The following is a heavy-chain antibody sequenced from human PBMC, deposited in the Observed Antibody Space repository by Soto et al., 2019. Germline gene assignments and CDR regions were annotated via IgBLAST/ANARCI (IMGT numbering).Heavy chain of an antibody. J-gene: IGHJ3*02. D-gene: IGHD2-8*01. CDR3: ARGYCTNGVCYRNAYAFDI. CDR2: ISSSSSYI. CDR1: GFTFSSYS. Sequence: EVQLVESGGGLVKPGGSLRLSCAASGFTFSSYSMNWVRQAPGKGLEWVSSISSSSSYIYYADSVKGRFTISRDNAKNSLYLKMNSLRAEDRAVYYCARGYCTNGVCYRNAYAFDIWGQGTMFTASS. V-gene: IGHV3-21*01.